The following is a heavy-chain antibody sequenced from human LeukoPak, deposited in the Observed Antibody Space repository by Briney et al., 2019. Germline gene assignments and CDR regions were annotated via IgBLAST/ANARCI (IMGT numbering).Heavy chain of an antibody. CDR1: GYTFTSYD. Sequence: ASVKVSCKASGYTFTSYDINWVRQATGQGLEWMGWMNPNSGNTGYAQKFQGRVTITADESTSTAYMELSSLRSEDTAVYYCARGSIAAAGGVYYYYYMDVWGKGTTVTVSS. J-gene: IGHJ6*03. CDR2: MNPNSGNT. D-gene: IGHD6-13*01. V-gene: IGHV1-8*01. CDR3: ARGSIAAAGGVYYYYYMDV.